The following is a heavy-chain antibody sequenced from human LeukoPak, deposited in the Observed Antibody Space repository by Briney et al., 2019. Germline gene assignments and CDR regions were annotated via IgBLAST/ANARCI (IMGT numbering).Heavy chain of an antibody. Sequence: SETLSLTCAVYGGSFSGYYWSWIRQPPGKGLEWIGEINHSGSTNYNPSLKSRVTISVDTSKNQFSLKLSSVTAADTAVYYCASGNYYYYMDVWGKGTTVTVSS. J-gene: IGHJ6*03. CDR1: GGSFSGYY. CDR3: ASGNYYYYMDV. CDR2: INHSGST. V-gene: IGHV4-34*01.